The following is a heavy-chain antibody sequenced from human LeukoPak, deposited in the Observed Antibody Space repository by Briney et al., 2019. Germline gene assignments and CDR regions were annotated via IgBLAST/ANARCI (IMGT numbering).Heavy chain of an antibody. J-gene: IGHJ3*02. CDR2: ISYDGSNK. D-gene: IGHD2-15*01. V-gene: IGHV3-30*03. CDR1: GFTFSSYW. CDR3: ARGWDRYCSGGSCHRAFDI. Sequence: GGSLRLSCAASGFTFSSYWMSWVRQAPGKGLEWVAVISYDGSNKYYADSVKGRFTISRDNSKNTLYLQMNSLRAEDTAVYYCARGWDRYCSGGSCHRAFDIWGQGTMVTVSS.